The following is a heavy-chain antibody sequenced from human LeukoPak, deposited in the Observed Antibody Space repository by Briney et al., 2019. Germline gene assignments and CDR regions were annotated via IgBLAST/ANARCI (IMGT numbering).Heavy chain of an antibody. CDR2: INSDGSST. V-gene: IGHV3-74*01. CDR3: ARQGYFYYYMDV. CDR1: GFTFSSYW. Sequence: GGSLRLSCAASGFTFSSYWMHWVRQAPGKGLVWVSRINSDGSSTSYADSMKGRFTISRDNAKNTLYLQMNSLRAEDTAVYYCARQGYFYYYMDVWGKGTTVTVSS. J-gene: IGHJ6*03.